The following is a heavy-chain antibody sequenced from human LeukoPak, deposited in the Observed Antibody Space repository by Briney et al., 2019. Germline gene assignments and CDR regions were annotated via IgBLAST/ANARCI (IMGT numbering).Heavy chain of an antibody. CDR1: GYSFTSYW. D-gene: IGHD5-12*01. CDR3: AAHREATIGQFDY. CDR2: IDPSDSYT. Sequence: GESLKISCKGSGYSFTSYWISWVRQMPGKGLEWMGRIDPSDSYTNYSPSFQGHVTISADKSISTAYLQWSSLKASDTAMYYCAAHREATIGQFDYWGQGTLVTVSS. J-gene: IGHJ4*02. V-gene: IGHV5-10-1*01.